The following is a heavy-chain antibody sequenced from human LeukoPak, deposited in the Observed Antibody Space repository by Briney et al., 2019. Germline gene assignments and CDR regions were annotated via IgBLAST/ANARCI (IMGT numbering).Heavy chain of an antibody. V-gene: IGHV4-39*01. D-gene: IGHD2-15*01. CDR3: ARHCCSGPAKRVFDI. J-gene: IGHJ3*02. CDR2: ISYSGNT. CDR1: GGSIISSDYH. Sequence: SETLSLTCTVSGGSIISSDYHWGWVRQPPGKELEWIGTISYSGNTDYNPSLRSRVTISVDTSNNQFSLRLGSVTAADTAVYHCARHCCSGPAKRVFDIWGQGTMVTVSS.